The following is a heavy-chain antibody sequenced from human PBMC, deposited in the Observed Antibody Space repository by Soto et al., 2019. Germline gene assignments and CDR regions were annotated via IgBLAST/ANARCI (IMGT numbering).Heavy chain of an antibody. CDR1: GGSISSGGYY. J-gene: IGHJ6*04. CDR3: ARARGFWSGYYGV. Sequence: QVQLQESGPGLVKHSQTLSLTCTVSGGSISSGGYYWSWIRQHPGKGLEWIGYIYYSGSTYYNPSLKSRVTISVDTSKNQFTLKLSSVTAADTAVYYCARARGFWSGYYGVWGKGTTVTVSS. V-gene: IGHV4-31*03. D-gene: IGHD3-3*01. CDR2: IYYSGST.